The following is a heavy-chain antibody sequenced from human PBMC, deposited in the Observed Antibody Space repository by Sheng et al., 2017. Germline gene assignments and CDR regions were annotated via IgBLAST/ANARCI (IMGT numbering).Heavy chain of an antibody. CDR2: IYSGGST. CDR3: ANTIGRGHLRYYFDY. V-gene: IGHV3-66*01. D-gene: IGHD3-16*01. CDR1: GFTVSSNY. Sequence: EVQLVESGGGLVQPGGPVRLSCAVSGFTVSSNYMSWVRQSPGKGLEWVSVIYSGGSTYYADSVKGRFTISRDNSKNTLNLQMNSLRVEDTAVYYCANTIGRGHLRYYFDYWGQGSLVTVSS. J-gene: IGHJ4*02.